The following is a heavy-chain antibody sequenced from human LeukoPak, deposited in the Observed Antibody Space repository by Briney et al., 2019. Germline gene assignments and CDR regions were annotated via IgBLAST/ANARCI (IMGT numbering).Heavy chain of an antibody. J-gene: IGHJ4*02. CDR3: ARGARRYFDY. V-gene: IGHV4-31*03. Sequence: SETLSLTCTVSGGSISSGGYYWGWIRQHPGKGLEWIGYIYYSGTTYYNPSLESRVTISVDTSKNQFSLKLSSVTAADTAVYYCARGARRYFDYWGQGTLVTVSS. CDR2: IYYSGTT. CDR1: GGSISSGGYY.